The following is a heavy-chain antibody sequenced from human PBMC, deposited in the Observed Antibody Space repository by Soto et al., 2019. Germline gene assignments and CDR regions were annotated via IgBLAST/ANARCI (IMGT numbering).Heavy chain of an antibody. Sequence: PSETLSLTCTVSDYSISSDYYWGWIRQSPGNGLEWIASFYHTGSTHYNPSLSSRVSISVDTSKNQFFLRLHYVTAADTAVYYCVRALGSRFMEWPRFDPWGQGRLVTVSS. D-gene: IGHD3-3*01. CDR2: FYHTGST. CDR1: DYSISSDYY. J-gene: IGHJ5*02. CDR3: VRALGSRFMEWPRFDP. V-gene: IGHV4-38-2*02.